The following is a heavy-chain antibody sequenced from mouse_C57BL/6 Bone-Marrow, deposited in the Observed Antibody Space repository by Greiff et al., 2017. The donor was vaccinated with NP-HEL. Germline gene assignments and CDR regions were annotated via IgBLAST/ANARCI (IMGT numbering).Heavy chain of an antibody. CDR1: GYSITSDY. V-gene: IGHV3-8*01. D-gene: IGHD2-1*01. Sequence: VHVKQSGPGLAKPSQTLSLTCSVTGYSITSDYWNWIRKFPGNKLEYMGYISYSGSTYYNPSLKSRISITRDTSKNQYYLQLNSVTTEDTATYYCAMGYGNYVYWGQGTTLTVSS. CDR2: ISYSGST. CDR3: AMGYGNYVY. J-gene: IGHJ2*01.